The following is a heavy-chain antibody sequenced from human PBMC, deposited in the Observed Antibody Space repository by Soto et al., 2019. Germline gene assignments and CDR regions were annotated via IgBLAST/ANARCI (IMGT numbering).Heavy chain of an antibody. J-gene: IGHJ4*02. D-gene: IGHD5-12*01. CDR2: IVPIFDTS. Sequence: QVHLVRSGAKWRRPASSLRFPSRPSGGTFSTIASSWLQQAPDQGLEWMGGIVPIFDTSTYAQKFQGRVTITADESTSTVYMELSSLRSDDTAVYYCVRVVAIPGYPDNWGQGTLVTVSS. CDR1: GGTFSTIA. CDR3: VRVVAIPGYPDN. V-gene: IGHV1-69*12.